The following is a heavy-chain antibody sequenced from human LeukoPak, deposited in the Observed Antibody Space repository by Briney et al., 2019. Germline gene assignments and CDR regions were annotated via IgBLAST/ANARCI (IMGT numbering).Heavy chain of an antibody. V-gene: IGHV4-34*01. CDR3: ARGIVADY. Sequence: SETLSLTCAVYGGSFSGYYWSWIRQPPGKGLEWIGEINHSGSTNYNPSLKSRVTISVDTSKNQFSLKLSSVTTADTAVYYCARGIVADYWGQGTLVTVSS. CDR1: GGSFSGYY. J-gene: IGHJ4*02. CDR2: INHSGST. D-gene: IGHD3-22*01.